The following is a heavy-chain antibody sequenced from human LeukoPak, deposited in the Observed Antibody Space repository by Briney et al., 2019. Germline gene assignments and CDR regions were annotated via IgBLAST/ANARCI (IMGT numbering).Heavy chain of an antibody. CDR2: ISGSGGST. J-gene: IGHJ1*01. CDR3: AKLHTVQLRLWFGELLSYFQH. V-gene: IGHV3-23*01. CDR1: GFTFSSYA. Sequence: GGSPRLSCAASGFTFSSYAMSWVRQAPGKGLEWVSAISGSGGSTYYADSVKGRFTISRDNSKNTLYLQMNSLRAEDTAVYYCAKLHTVQLRLWFGELLSYFQHWGQGTLVTVSS. D-gene: IGHD3-10*01.